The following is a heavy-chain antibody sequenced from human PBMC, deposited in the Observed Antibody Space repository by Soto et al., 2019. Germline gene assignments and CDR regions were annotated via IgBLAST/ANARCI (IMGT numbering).Heavy chain of an antibody. CDR1: GITFSSYS. Sequence: GGSLRLSCAASGITFSSYSMSWVRQSPGKGLEWVSSISSSGDVTYDADSVKGRFTISRDNSKNSLYLQMNSLRAEDTAIYYCANEYSSSSYDPPDFDYWGQGTLVTVSS. CDR2: ISSSGDVT. J-gene: IGHJ4*02. D-gene: IGHD6-6*01. V-gene: IGHV3-23*01. CDR3: ANEYSSSSYDPPDFDY.